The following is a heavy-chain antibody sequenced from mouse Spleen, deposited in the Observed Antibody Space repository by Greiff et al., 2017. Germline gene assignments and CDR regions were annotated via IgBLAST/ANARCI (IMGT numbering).Heavy chain of an antibody. CDR1: GYSITSGYY. CDR3: AREKDYLGYFDY. D-gene: IGHD5-5*01. CDR2: ISYDGSN. Sequence: VQLKESGPGLVKPSQSLSLTCSVTGYSITSGYYWNWIRQFPGNKLEWMGYISYDGSNNYNPSLKNRISITRDTSKNQFFLKLNSVTTEDTATYYCAREKDYLGYFDYWGQGTTLTVSS. V-gene: IGHV3-6*01. J-gene: IGHJ2*01.